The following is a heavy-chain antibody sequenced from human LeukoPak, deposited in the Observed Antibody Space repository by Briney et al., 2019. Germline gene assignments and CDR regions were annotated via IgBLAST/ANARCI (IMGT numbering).Heavy chain of an antibody. V-gene: IGHV3-23*01. CDR2: ISDSGGST. D-gene: IGHD5-12*01. CDR3: SIGRSAHDCRPDR. CDR1: GFTFSSYG. J-gene: IGHJ5*02. Sequence: GGSLRLSCAVSGFTFSSYGMSWVRQAPAKGLEWVSGISDSGGSTYYAGSVKGRFTISRDNSKNTLYLQLNTVRAEDTAVYFCSIGRSAHDCRPDRWGLGALVTVSS.